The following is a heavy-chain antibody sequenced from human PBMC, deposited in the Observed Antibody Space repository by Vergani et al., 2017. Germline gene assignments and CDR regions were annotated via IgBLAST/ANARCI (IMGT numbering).Heavy chain of an antibody. Sequence: QVQLQESGPGLVKPSQTLSLTCTVSGGSISSYYWSWIRPPPGKGLEWIGYIYYSGSTNYNPSLKSRVTISVDTSKNQFSLKLSSVTAADTAVYYCARDANDFWSGSNSNWFDPWGQGTLVTVSS. CDR2: IYYSGST. CDR1: GGSISSYY. CDR3: ARDANDFWSGSNSNWFDP. V-gene: IGHV4-59*01. D-gene: IGHD3-3*01. J-gene: IGHJ5*02.